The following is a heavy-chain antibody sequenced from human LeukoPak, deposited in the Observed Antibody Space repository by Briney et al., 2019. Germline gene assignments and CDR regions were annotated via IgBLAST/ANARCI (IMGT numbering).Heavy chain of an antibody. CDR1: GGSINSY. CDR3: ARDSGTTGEVKFDP. J-gene: IGHJ5*02. CDR2: ISGSGTI. D-gene: IGHD3-10*01. V-gene: IGHV4-4*07. Sequence: SETLSLTCIVSGGSINSYWSWIRQPAGKGWEWIGRISGSGTITYNPALQSRLTISIDTSKNQFSLKLMSVTAADTAVYYCARDSGTTGEVKFDPWGQGILVTVSS.